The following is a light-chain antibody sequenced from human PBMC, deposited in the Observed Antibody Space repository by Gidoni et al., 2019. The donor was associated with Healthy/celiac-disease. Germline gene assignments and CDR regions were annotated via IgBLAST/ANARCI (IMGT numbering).Light chain of an antibody. V-gene: IGLV2-14*03. Sequence: QSALTHPASVSGSPGQPITISCTGTSSDLGVYIYVSWYQQHPDNAPKLIIYDVSYRPSGISNRFSGSKSGNTASLTISGLQGEDEADYYCSSYTGSSTVFGGGTKLTVL. CDR1: SSDLGVYIY. J-gene: IGLJ2*01. CDR3: SSYTGSSTV. CDR2: DVS.